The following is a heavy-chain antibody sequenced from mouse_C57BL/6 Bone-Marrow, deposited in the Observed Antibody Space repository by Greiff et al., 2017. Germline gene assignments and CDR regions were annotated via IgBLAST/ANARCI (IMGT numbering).Heavy chain of an antibody. Sequence: EVMLVESGGDLVKPGGSLKLSCAASGFTFSSYGLSWVRQTPDKRLAWVATISSGGSYTYYPDSVTGRFTISRDNAKNTLYLQMSSLKSEDTAMYYCARRPERYCSSYGYWYFDVWGTGTTVTVSS. V-gene: IGHV5-6*02. CDR3: ARRPERYCSSYGYWYFDV. CDR2: ISSGGSYT. J-gene: IGHJ1*03. D-gene: IGHD1-1*01. CDR1: GFTFSSYG.